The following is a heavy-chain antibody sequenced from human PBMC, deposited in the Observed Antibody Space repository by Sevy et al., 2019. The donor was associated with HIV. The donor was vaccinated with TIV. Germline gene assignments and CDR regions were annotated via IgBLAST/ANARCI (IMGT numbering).Heavy chain of an antibody. V-gene: IGHV3-21*01. CDR3: ARSLAPSSIAAPYYYGMDV. CDR2: ISSSSSYI. Sequence: GGSLRLSCAASGFTFSSYSMNWVRQAPGRGLEWVSSISSSSSYIYYADSVKGRFTISRDNAKNSLYLQMNSLRAEGTAVYYCARSLAPSSIAAPYYYGMDVWGQWTTVTVSS. J-gene: IGHJ6*02. CDR1: GFTFSSYS. D-gene: IGHD6-6*01.